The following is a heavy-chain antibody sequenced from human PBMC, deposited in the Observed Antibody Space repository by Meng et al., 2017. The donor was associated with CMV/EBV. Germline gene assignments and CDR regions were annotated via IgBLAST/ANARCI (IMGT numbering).Heavy chain of an antibody. Sequence: GESLKISCAASGFTFSSYSMNWVRQAPGKGLEWVSSISSSSSYIYYADSVKGRFTISRDNAKNSLYLQMNSLRAEDTAVYYCARESWGPRITETDYWGQGTLVTVSS. CDR2: ISSSSSYI. D-gene: IGHD1-20*01. J-gene: IGHJ4*02. CDR1: GFTFSSYS. V-gene: IGHV3-21*01. CDR3: ARESWGPRITETDY.